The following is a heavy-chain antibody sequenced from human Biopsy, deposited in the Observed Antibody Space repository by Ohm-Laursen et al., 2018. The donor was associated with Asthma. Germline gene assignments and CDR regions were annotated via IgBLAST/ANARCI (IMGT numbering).Heavy chain of an antibody. J-gene: IGHJ6*02. CDR1: GGSMTPTSHY. D-gene: IGHD3-3*01. V-gene: IGHV4-39*01. CDR3: ARRITIFGVVQKDHGMDA. CDR2: ISYGGKT. Sequence: TLSLTCAVSGGSMTPTSHYWDWIRQAPGKGLEWIGYISYGGKTSYNPSLKNRVTISRDTSKNQFSLRLTSVTAADTAVYFCARRITIFGVVQKDHGMDAWGQGTTAIVSS.